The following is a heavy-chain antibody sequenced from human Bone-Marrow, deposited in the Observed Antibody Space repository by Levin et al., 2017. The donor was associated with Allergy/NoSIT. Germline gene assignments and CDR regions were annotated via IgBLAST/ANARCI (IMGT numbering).Heavy chain of an antibody. V-gene: IGHV3-49*03. J-gene: IGHJ6*02. Sequence: PGGSLRLSCTASGFTFGDYAMNWFRQAPEKGLEWVAFIRTKAYGATTEYAASVKGRFTISRDDSKTIAYLQMNSLKAEDTAVYYCTRGHRDLWWKDVWGQGTTVTVSS. CDR1: GFTFGDYA. D-gene: IGHD2-21*01. CDR3: TRGHRDLWWKDV. CDR2: IRTKAYGATT.